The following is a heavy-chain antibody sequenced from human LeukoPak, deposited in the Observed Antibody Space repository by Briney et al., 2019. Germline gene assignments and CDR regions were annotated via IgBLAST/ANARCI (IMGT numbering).Heavy chain of an antibody. CDR3: ARDGVSSWPYYYYYYMDV. CDR1: GFTVSSNY. D-gene: IGHD6-13*01. J-gene: IGHJ6*03. V-gene: IGHV3-74*01. Sequence: GGSLRLSCAASGFTVSSNYMSWVRQAPGKGLEWVSRINSDGSSTTYADSVKGRFTISRDNAKNTLYLQMNSLRAEDTAVYYCARDGVSSWPYYYYYYMDVWGKGTTVTVSS. CDR2: INSDGSST.